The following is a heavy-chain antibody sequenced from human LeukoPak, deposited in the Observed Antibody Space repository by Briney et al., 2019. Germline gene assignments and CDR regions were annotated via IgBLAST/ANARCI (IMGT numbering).Heavy chain of an antibody. Sequence: GGSLRLSCAASGFTFSSYAMSWVRQAPGKGLEWVSAISGSGGSTYYADSVKGRFTISRDNSKNTLYLQMNSLRAEDTAVYYCSKNRGQRYYNYYMDVWGKGPTVTVSS. CDR3: SKNRGQRYYNYYMDV. J-gene: IGHJ6*03. CDR2: ISGSGGST. CDR1: GFTFSSYA. D-gene: IGHD3-10*01. V-gene: IGHV3-23*01.